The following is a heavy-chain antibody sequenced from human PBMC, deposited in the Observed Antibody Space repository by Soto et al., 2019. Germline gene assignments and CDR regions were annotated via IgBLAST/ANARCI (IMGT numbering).Heavy chain of an antibody. Sequence: PSETLSLTCAVYGGSFSGYYWSWIRQPPGKGLEWIGEINHSGSTNYNPSLKSRVTISVDTSKNQFSLKLSSVTAADTAVYYCARGSLSYYGSGSYYNGPYYYYYGMDVWGQGTTVT. D-gene: IGHD3-10*01. V-gene: IGHV4-34*01. CDR2: INHSGST. CDR1: GGSFSGYY. CDR3: ARGSLSYYGSGSYYNGPYYYYYGMDV. J-gene: IGHJ6*02.